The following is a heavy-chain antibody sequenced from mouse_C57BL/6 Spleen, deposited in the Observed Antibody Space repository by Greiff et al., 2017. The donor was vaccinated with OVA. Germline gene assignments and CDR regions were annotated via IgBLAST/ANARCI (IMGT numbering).Heavy chain of an antibody. CDR2: IDPSDSYT. CDR1: GYTFTSYW. V-gene: IGHV1-69*01. CDR3: ARGPYYGSSFYYFDY. D-gene: IGHD1-1*01. J-gene: IGHJ2*01. Sequence: QVQLQQPGAELVMPGASVKLSCKASGYTFTSYWMHWVKQRPGQGLEWIGEIDPSDSYTNYNQKFKGKSTLTVDKSSSTAYMQLSSLTSEDSAVYYCARGPYYGSSFYYFDYWGQGTTLTVSS.